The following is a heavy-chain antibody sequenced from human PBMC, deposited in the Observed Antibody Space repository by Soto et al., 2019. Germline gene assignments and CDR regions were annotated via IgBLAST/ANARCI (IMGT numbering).Heavy chain of an antibody. Sequence: GGSVRHPCPSSAFAVSGKYMSGVRQAPGKELEWVSLIQGGGPTYYADSVKGRFTISRDTSENTLHLQMDSLRAEDTAVYYCARDDVLCDGGRCYGVPVDVWGKGTTVTVSS. CDR2: IQGGGPT. CDR1: AFAVSGKY. D-gene: IGHD2-15*01. V-gene: IGHV3-66*01. J-gene: IGHJ6*04. CDR3: ARDDVLCDGGRCYGVPVDV.